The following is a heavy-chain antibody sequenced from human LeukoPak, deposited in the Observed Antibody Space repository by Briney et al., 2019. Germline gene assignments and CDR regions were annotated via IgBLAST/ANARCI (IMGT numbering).Heavy chain of an antibody. J-gene: IGHJ4*02. CDR1: GFTFSSYW. D-gene: IGHD3-22*01. CDR3: ARPYDSSGYSMYYFDY. Sequence: GGSLTLSCAASGFTFSSYWMIWVRQAPGKGLEGVANIKQDGSEKYYVDSVKGRFTISRDNAKNSLYLQMNSLRAEDTAVYYCARPYDSSGYSMYYFDYWGQGTLVTVSS. CDR2: IKQDGSEK. V-gene: IGHV3-7*01.